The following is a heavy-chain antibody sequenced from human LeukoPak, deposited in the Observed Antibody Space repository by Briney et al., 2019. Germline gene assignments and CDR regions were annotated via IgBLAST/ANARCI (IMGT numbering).Heavy chain of an antibody. CDR3: AVLSYDSSGYYYPFDY. CDR1: GYTFTNYA. Sequence: ASVKVSCRASGYTFTNYAMNWVRQAPGQGLEWMGWMNTNTGNPTYAQGFTGRFVFSLDTSVSTAYLQISSLKTEDTAVYYCAVLSYDSSGYYYPFDYWGQGTLVTVSS. CDR2: MNTNTGNP. D-gene: IGHD3-22*01. V-gene: IGHV7-4-1*02. J-gene: IGHJ4*02.